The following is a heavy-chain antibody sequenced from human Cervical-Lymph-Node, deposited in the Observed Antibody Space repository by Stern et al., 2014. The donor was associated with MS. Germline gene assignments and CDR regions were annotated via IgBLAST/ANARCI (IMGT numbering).Heavy chain of an antibody. CDR3: THSLHGDYYDAFDT. J-gene: IGHJ3*02. Sequence: EESGPTLVKATQPLTLTCTFSGFALGNSGVSVAWIRQPPGKALEWLAVIYWDYEKRYSPSLKSRLSITKDASESQVVLTMTNMDPVDTATYYCTHSLHGDYYDAFDTWGQGTMVTVSS. D-gene: IGHD4-17*01. CDR2: IYWDYEK. CDR1: GFALGNSGVS. V-gene: IGHV2-5*02.